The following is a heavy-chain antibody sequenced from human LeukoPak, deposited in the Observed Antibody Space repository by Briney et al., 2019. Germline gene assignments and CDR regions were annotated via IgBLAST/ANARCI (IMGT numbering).Heavy chain of an antibody. J-gene: IGHJ4*02. Sequence: PSETLSLTCTVSGASVSSYYWSWIRQPPGKKLESIGYFSYSGNTNYNPSLQSRVTISVDTSKNQFSPRLNSVTAADTAVYYCARHKGNSYGPWDDWGQGTLVTVSS. CDR2: FSYSGNT. V-gene: IGHV4-59*08. D-gene: IGHD3-10*01. CDR1: GASVSSYY. CDR3: ARHKGNSYGPWDD.